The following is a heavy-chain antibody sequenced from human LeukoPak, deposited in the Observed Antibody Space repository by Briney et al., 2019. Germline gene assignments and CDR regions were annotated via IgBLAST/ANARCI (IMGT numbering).Heavy chain of an antibody. J-gene: IGHJ1*01. V-gene: IGHV1-46*01. CDR3: ARDTRVIAAAEEYFQH. CDR1: GYTFTSYY. Sequence: ASVKVSCKASGYTFTSYYMHWVRQAPGQGLEWMGIINPSGGSTSYAQKFQGRVPMTRDTSTSTVYMELSSLRSEDTAVYYCARDTRVIAAAEEYFQHWGQGTLVTVSS. CDR2: INPSGGST. D-gene: IGHD6-13*01.